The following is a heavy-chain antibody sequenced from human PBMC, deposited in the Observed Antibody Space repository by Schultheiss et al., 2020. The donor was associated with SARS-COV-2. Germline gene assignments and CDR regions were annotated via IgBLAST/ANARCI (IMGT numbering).Heavy chain of an antibody. CDR3: ARGGGYSYGSLGAFDI. CDR2: INPNSGGT. Sequence: ASVKVSCKVSGYRFSEFSIHWVRQAPGQGLEWMGWINPNSGGTNYAQKFQGWVTMTRDTSISTAYMELSRLRSDDTAVYYCARGGGYSYGSLGAFDIWGQGTMVTVSS. CDR1: GYRFSEFS. J-gene: IGHJ3*02. D-gene: IGHD5-18*01. V-gene: IGHV1-2*04.